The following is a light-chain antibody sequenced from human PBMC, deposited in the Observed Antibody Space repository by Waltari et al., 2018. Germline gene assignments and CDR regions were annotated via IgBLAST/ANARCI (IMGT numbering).Light chain of an antibody. CDR1: QTISNC. J-gene: IGKJ2*01. CDR2: AAS. Sequence: DIQMTQSPSSLSASVGDGVTITCRASQTISNCCNWYQQKPGKAPKLLIYAASSLQSGVPSRFRGSGSGTTFTLSISSLQADDFAAYYCQQTYRTPYTFGQGTHLDIK. CDR3: QQTYRTPYT. V-gene: IGKV1-39*01.